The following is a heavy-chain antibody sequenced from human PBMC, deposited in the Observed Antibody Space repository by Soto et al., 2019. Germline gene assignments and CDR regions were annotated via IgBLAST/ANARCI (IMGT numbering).Heavy chain of an antibody. CDR2: ISGSGGST. CDR3: VRDWTHYDSSGPGDY. J-gene: IGHJ4*02. Sequence: WWSLGLSCASSGFTFSSYAMSWVRQAPGKGLEWVSAISGSGGSTYYADSVKGRFTISRDNSKNTLYLQMSSLRSEDTAVYYCVRDWTHYDSSGPGDYWGQGTLVTVSS. CDR1: GFTFSSYA. V-gene: IGHV3-23*01. D-gene: IGHD3-22*01.